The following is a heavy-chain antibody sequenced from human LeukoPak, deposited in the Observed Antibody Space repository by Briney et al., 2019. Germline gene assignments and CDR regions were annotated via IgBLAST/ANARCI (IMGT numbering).Heavy chain of an antibody. CDR1: GGSIRSSSYY. J-gene: IGHJ4*02. D-gene: IGHD3-10*01. Sequence: LSLTCTVSGGSIRSSSYYEVCIRQPPGKALEGRGSIYYSGSPYYNPSPKSRVTMTVDTSKNQLSLTLICDTGADAPVYYCASPNDGAGSSIDYWGQGTLVSVSS. V-gene: IGHV4-39*01. CDR3: ASPNDGAGSSIDY. CDR2: IYYSGSP.